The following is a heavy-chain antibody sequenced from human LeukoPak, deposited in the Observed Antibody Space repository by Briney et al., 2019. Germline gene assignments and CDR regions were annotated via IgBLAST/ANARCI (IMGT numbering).Heavy chain of an antibody. Sequence: PGGSLRLSCAASGFTFSSYSMNWVRRAPGKGLEWVSSISSSSSYIYYADSVKGRFTISRDNAKNSLYLQMNSLRAEDTAVYYCARFVAAAGNDYWGQGTLVTVSS. CDR2: ISSSSSYI. CDR1: GFTFSSYS. D-gene: IGHD6-13*01. CDR3: ARFVAAAGNDY. V-gene: IGHV3-21*01. J-gene: IGHJ4*02.